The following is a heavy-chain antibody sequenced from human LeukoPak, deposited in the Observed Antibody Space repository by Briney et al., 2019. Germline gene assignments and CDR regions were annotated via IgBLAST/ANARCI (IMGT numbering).Heavy chain of an antibody. D-gene: IGHD3-22*01. Sequence: PGGSLRLSCAASGFTFSSYEMNWVRQAPGKGLEWVAYISSSGTTIKYADSVKGRFTISRDNAKNSLYLQMNSLRAEDTAVYYCGRERDYYESSGLDYWGQGTLVTVSS. CDR1: GFTFSSYE. J-gene: IGHJ4*02. CDR3: GRERDYYESSGLDY. V-gene: IGHV3-48*03. CDR2: ISSSGTTI.